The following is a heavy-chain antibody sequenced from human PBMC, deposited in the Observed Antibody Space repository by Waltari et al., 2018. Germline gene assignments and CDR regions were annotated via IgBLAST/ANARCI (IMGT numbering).Heavy chain of an antibody. D-gene: IGHD3-10*01. CDR3: AKVVSPSLLWFWESYAFDI. V-gene: IGHV3-9*01. Sequence: EVQLVESGGGLVQPGRSLRLSCAASGFTFDDYAMHWVRQAPGKGLEWVSGISWNSGSIGYADSVKGRCTIARDNAKNSLYLKMNSLRAEDTALYYCAKVVSPSLLWFWESYAFDIWGQGTMVTVSS. CDR2: ISWNSGSI. CDR1: GFTFDDYA. J-gene: IGHJ3*02.